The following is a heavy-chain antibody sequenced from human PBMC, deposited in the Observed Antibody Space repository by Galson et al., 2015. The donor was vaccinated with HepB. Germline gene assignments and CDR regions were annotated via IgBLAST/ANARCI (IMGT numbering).Heavy chain of an antibody. Sequence: LRLSCAASGFTFSSYAMHWVRQAPGKGLEWVAVISYDGSNKYYADSVKGRFTISRDNSKNTLYLQMNSLRAEDTAVYYCARDIVRGNYYYYYGMDVWGQGTTVTVSS. CDR2: ISYDGSNK. CDR1: GFTFSSYA. J-gene: IGHJ6*02. CDR3: ARDIVRGNYYYYYGMDV. V-gene: IGHV3-30-3*01. D-gene: IGHD2/OR15-2a*01.